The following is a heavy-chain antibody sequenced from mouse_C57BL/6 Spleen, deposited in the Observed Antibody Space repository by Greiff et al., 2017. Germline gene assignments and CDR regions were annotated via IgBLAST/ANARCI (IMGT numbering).Heavy chain of an antibody. CDR1: GYTFTSYW. Sequence: QVQLQQPGAELVRPGTSVKLSCKASGYTFTSYWMHWVKQRPGQGLEWIGVIDPSDSYTNYNQKFKGKATLTVDTSSSTAYMQLSSLTSEDSAVYYCARGGIYYDYDGWFAYGGQGTLVTVSA. V-gene: IGHV1-59*01. D-gene: IGHD2-4*01. CDR3: ARGGIYYDYDGWFAY. J-gene: IGHJ3*01. CDR2: IDPSDSYT.